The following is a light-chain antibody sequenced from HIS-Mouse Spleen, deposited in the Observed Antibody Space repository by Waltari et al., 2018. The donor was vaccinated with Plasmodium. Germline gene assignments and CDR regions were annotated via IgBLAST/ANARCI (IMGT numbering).Light chain of an antibody. V-gene: IGLV3-27*01. CDR2: KDS. Sequence: SYELTQPSSVSVSPGQTARITCSGDVLAKKYARWFQQKPGKAPVLVIYKDSELPSGIPERFSGSSSGTTVTLTISGGQVEDEADYYCYSAADNNRVFGGGTKLTVL. J-gene: IGLJ3*02. CDR1: VLAKKY. CDR3: YSAADNNRV.